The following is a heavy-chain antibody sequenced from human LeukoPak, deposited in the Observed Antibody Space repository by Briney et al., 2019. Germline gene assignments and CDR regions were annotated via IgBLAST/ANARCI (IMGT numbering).Heavy chain of an antibody. CDR3: ARSYSSWYLPPGGGVYYYGMDV. D-gene: IGHD6-13*01. CDR1: GGSISSYY. V-gene: IGHV4-59*01. Sequence: SETLSLTCTVSGGSISSYYWSGIRQPPGKGLEWIGYIYYSGSTNYNPSLKSRVTISVDTSKNQFSLKLSSVTAADTAVYYCARSYSSWYLPPGGGVYYYGMDVWGQGTTVTVSS. J-gene: IGHJ6*02. CDR2: IYYSGST.